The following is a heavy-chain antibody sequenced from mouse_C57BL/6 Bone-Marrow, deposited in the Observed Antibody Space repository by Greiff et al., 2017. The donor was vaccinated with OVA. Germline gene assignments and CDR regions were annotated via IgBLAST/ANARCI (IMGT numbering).Heavy chain of an antibody. J-gene: IGHJ3*01. Sequence: QVQLQQSGPELVKPGASVKISCKASGYAFSSSWMNWVKQRPGKGLEWIGRIYPGDGDTNYNGKFKGKATLTAVKSSSTAYMQLSSLTSEDSAVYFCARSDLSWFAYWGQGTLVTVSA. CDR1: GYAFSSSW. V-gene: IGHV1-82*01. CDR2: IYPGDGDT. CDR3: ARSDLSWFAY.